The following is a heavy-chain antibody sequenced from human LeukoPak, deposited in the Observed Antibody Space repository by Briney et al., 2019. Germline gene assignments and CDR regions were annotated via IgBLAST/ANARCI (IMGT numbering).Heavy chain of an antibody. CDR2: IYSNNST. CDR3: AKFLAVIAARDSLYFQH. J-gene: IGHJ1*01. V-gene: IGHV3-53*01. Sequence: GGSLRLSCAASGFTVSRDYMSWVRQAPGKGLEWVSVIYSNNSTYYADSVKGRFTISRDNSKNTLYLQMSSLRAEDTAVYYCAKFLAVIAARDSLYFQHWGQGTLVTVSS. CDR1: GFTVSRDY. D-gene: IGHD6-6*01.